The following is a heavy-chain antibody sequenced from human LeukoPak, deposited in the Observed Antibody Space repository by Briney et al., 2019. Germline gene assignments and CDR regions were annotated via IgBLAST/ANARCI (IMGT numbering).Heavy chain of an antibody. CDR1: GINFRGYW. Sequence: PGGSLRLSCAVSGINFRGYWMAWVRQAPGKGLECVANMKQDGSEKYYVDSVKGRFTISRDNAKNSLYLEMNSLRVEDTAVYYCARDLGHTGYDLYDYWGQGTLVTVSS. J-gene: IGHJ4*02. CDR2: MKQDGSEK. CDR3: ARDLGHTGYDLYDY. D-gene: IGHD5-12*01. V-gene: IGHV3-7*01.